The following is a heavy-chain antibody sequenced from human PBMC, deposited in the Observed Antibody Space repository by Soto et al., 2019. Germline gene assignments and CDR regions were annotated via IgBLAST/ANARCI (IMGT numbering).Heavy chain of an antibody. J-gene: IGHJ4*02. V-gene: IGHV1-18*01. CDR1: GYTFACYA. Sequence: ASVKVSCKASGYTFACYAISWMRQAPGQGLEWMGWISAYNGNTNYAQKLQGRVTMTTDTSTSTAYMELRSLRSDDTAVYYCARDPPPPDYWGQGTLVTVSS. CDR3: ARDPPPPDY. CDR2: ISAYNGNT.